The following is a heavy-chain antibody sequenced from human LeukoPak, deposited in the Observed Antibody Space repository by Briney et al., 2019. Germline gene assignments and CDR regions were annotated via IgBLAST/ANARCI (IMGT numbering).Heavy chain of an antibody. CDR2: IRYDGSNK. J-gene: IGHJ3*02. Sequence: GGSLRLSCAASGFTFSSYGMHWVRQAPGKGLEWVAFIRYDGSNKYYADSVKGRFSISRDNSMNTLYVQMNNLRPEDTSVYYCARAFWPPVLPAFDIWGQGTMVTVSS. D-gene: IGHD3-3*01. CDR1: GFTFSSYG. CDR3: ARAFWPPVLPAFDI. V-gene: IGHV3-30*02.